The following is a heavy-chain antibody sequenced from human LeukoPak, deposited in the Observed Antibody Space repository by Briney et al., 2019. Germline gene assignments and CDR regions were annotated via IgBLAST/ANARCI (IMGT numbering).Heavy chain of an antibody. CDR3: ARGLTTTPNWFDP. V-gene: IGHV3-7*01. Sequence: GGSLRLSCAASGFTFSSYWMNWVRQAPGTGLEWVANINQDGSTKYCLDSVKGRFTISRDNAKNSLYLQMNSLRAEETAVYYCARGLTTTPNWFDPWGQGTLVTVSS. D-gene: IGHD4-17*01. CDR1: GFTFSSYW. CDR2: INQDGSTK. J-gene: IGHJ5*02.